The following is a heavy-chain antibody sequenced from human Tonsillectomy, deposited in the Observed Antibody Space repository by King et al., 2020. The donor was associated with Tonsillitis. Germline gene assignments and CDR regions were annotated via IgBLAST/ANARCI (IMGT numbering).Heavy chain of an antibody. Sequence: QLVQSVEEVKKQGEPLRIACKGSGYSFTSYWISCVRQMSVKGLEWTGRVDPSDSYTNSSPSFHGHVTISADKSIRTAYLQGSSLKASDTAMYYCARHGGDGYNDAFDIWGQGTMVTVSS. CDR2: VDPSDSYT. J-gene: IGHJ3*02. CDR1: GYSFTSYW. D-gene: IGHD5-24*01. V-gene: IGHV5-10-1*01. CDR3: ARHGGDGYNDAFDI.